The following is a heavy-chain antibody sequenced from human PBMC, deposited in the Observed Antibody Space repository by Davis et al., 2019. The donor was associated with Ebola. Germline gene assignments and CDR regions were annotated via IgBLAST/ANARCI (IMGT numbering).Heavy chain of an antibody. CDR3: ARDGKQQPLGYYYGMDV. CDR1: GGTFSSYA. V-gene: IGHV1-8*02. Sequence: ASVKVSCKASGGTFSSYAINWVRQATGQGLEWMGWMNPNSGNTGYAQKFQGRVTMTRNTSISTAYMELSSLRSEDTAVYYCARDGKQQPLGYYYGMDVWGQGTTVTVSS. D-gene: IGHD6-13*01. J-gene: IGHJ6*02. CDR2: MNPNSGNT.